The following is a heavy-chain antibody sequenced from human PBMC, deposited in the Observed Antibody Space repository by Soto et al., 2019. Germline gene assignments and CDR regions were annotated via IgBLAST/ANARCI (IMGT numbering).Heavy chain of an antibody. J-gene: IGHJ6*02. CDR2: IIPIFGTA. V-gene: IGHV1-69*13. CDR1: GGTFSSYA. Sequence: GASVKVSCKASGGTFSSYAISWVRQAPGQGLEWMGGIIPIFGTANYAQKFQGRVTITADESTSTAYMELSSLRSEDTAVYYCARDHGTYYYDSSGYYYYGMDVWGQGTKVTVSS. D-gene: IGHD3-22*01. CDR3: ARDHGTYYYDSSGYYYYGMDV.